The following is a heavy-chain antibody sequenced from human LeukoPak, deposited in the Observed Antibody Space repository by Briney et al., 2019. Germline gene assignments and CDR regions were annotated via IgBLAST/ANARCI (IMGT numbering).Heavy chain of an antibody. CDR2: IYPRDGST. V-gene: IGHV1-46*01. CDR3: ARDQEGFDY. CDR1: GYTFTSNY. Sequence: GASVKVSCKASGYTFTSNYIHWVRQAPGQGLEWIGMIYPRDGSTSYAQKFQGRVTVTRDTSTSTVHMELSGLRSEDTAVYYCARDQEGFDYWGQGTVVTVSS. J-gene: IGHJ4*02.